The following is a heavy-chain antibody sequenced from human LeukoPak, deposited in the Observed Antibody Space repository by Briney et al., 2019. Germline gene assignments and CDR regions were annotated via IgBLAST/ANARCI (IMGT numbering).Heavy chain of an antibody. V-gene: IGHV3-21*01. CDR3: AREYSGSSGYYGMDV. CDR2: ISSSSSYI. J-gene: IGHJ6*02. CDR1: GFTFSSYS. Sequence: PGGSLILSCAASGFTFSSYSINWVRQAPGKGLGWVSSISSSSSYIYYADSVKGRFTISRDNAKNSLYLQLNSLRVEDTALYYCAREYSGSSGYYGMDVWAQGTTLTVS. D-gene: IGHD6-6*01.